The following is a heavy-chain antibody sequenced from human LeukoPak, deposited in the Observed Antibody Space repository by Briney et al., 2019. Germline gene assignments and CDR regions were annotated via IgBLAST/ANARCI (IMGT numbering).Heavy chain of an antibody. CDR2: IYPGDSDT. Sequence: GESLKISCKGSGYRFTSYWIGWVRQMPGKGLEWMGIIYPGDSDTRYSPSFQGQVTISADKSISTAYLQWSSLKASDTAMYYCARQKPGIAVAGSTRSNWFDPWGQGTLVTVSS. CDR1: GYRFTSYW. V-gene: IGHV5-51*01. CDR3: ARQKPGIAVAGSTRSNWFDP. J-gene: IGHJ5*02. D-gene: IGHD6-19*01.